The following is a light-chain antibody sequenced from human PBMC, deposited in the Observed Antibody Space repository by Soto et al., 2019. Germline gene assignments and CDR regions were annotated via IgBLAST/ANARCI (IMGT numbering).Light chain of an antibody. Sequence: EIVLTQSPATLSLSPGERATLSCRASQSVSSYLAWYQQKPGQAPRLLIYDASNRATGIPARFSGSGSGTDFTLPISSLEPEDFAVYYCQQRSNWRHTFGQGTKLEIK. J-gene: IGKJ2*01. CDR3: QQRSNWRHT. V-gene: IGKV3-11*01. CDR1: QSVSSY. CDR2: DAS.